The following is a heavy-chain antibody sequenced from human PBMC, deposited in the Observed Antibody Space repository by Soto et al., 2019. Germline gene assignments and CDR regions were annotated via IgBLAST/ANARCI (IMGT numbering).Heavy chain of an antibody. CDR1: GGSISSGGYY. D-gene: IGHD2-15*01. CDR3: ASLTSRYCSGGSCYRPVDY. J-gene: IGHJ4*02. CDR2: IYYSGST. V-gene: IGHV4-31*03. Sequence: PSETLSLTCTVSGGSISSGGYYWSWIRQHPGKGLEWIGYIYYSGSTYYNPSLKSRVTISVDTSKNQFSLKLSSVTAADTAVYYCASLTSRYCSGGSCYRPVDYWGQGTLVTVSS.